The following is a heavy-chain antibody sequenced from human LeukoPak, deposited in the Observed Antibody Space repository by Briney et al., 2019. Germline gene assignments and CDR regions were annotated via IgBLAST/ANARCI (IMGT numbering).Heavy chain of an antibody. CDR3: ARWDCSGGNCNSGSRFIDY. J-gene: IGHJ4*02. D-gene: IGHD2-15*01. CDR2: INPDGTST. CDR1: GFTFSSYW. Sequence: GGSLRLSCAASGFTFSSYWMHWVRQAPGKGLMWVSRINPDGTSTTYADSVKGRFTISRDNAKNTLYLQMDSLRAEDTAVYYCARWDCSGGNCNSGSRFIDYWGQGTLVTVSS. V-gene: IGHV3-74*01.